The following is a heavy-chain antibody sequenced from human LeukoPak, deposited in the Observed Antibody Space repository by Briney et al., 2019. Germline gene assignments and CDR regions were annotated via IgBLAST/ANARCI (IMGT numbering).Heavy chain of an antibody. J-gene: IGHJ4*02. CDR3: ARGLYYYDSSGYYQY. CDR1: GYTFTCYY. Sequence: ASVKVSCKASGYTFTCYYMHWVRQAPGQGLEWMGIINPSGGSTSYAQKFQGRVTMTRDMSTSTVYMELSSLRSEDTAVYYCARGLYYYDSSGYYQYWGQGTLVTVSS. CDR2: INPSGGST. V-gene: IGHV1-46*01. D-gene: IGHD3-22*01.